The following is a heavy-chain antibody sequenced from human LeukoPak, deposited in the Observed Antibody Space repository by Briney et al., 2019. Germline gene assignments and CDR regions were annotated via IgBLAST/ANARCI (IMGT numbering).Heavy chain of an antibody. D-gene: IGHD2-15*01. V-gene: IGHV3-53*01. J-gene: IGHJ4*02. CDR3: ARALTVSGGSCYDY. CDR1: GFTISNYY. CDR2: IFSVGTT. Sequence: GGSLRLSCAASGFTISNYYMSWVRQAPGKGLEWVSVIFSVGTTHYADSVKGRFTISRDISKNTLYLQMNSLRDEDAAVYYCARALTVSGGSCYDYWGQGTLVTVSS.